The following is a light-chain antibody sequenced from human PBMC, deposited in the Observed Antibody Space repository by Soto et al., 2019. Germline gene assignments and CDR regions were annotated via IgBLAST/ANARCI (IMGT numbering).Light chain of an antibody. CDR1: QSVGNC. CDR2: DVF. V-gene: IGKV3-11*01. Sequence: EIVLTEYPATLSLYPGERATLSCRASQSVGNCLAWYQQKPGQAPRLLIYDVFNRATGIPARLSGSGSGTDFALTISSLEPEVFAVDYGLQCSLWPWTCRQGTRLQVK. CDR3: LQCSLWPWT. J-gene: IGKJ1*01.